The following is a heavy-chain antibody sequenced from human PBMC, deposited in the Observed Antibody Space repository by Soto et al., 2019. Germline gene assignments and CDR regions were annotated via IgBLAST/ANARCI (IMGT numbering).Heavy chain of an antibody. D-gene: IGHD3-10*01. CDR1: GYTFTTYG. V-gene: IGHV1-18*01. CDR3: ARGSYGDY. CDR2: ISAHNGNT. Sequence: QVHLVQSGAEVKKPGASVKVSCKGSGYTFTTYGITWVRQAPGQGLEWMGWISAHNGNTNYAQKPQGRVTVTRDTSTSTAYMELRSLRSDDTAVYYCARGSYGDYWGQGALVTVSS. J-gene: IGHJ4*02.